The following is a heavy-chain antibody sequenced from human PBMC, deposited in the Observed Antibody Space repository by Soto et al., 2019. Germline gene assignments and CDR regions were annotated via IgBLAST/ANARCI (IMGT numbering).Heavy chain of an antibody. D-gene: IGHD5-18*01. CDR1: GGTFSSYA. Sequence: QVQLVQSGAEVKKPGSSVKVSCKASGGTFSSYASSWVRQATGQGLEWMGGIIPIFGTANYAQKFQGRVTITADESPSTAYMELSSLRSEDTAVYYCERDPTGGLQRWKNWFDPWGQGTLVTVSS. CDR2: IIPIFGTA. V-gene: IGHV1-69*01. CDR3: ERDPTGGLQRWKNWFDP. J-gene: IGHJ5*02.